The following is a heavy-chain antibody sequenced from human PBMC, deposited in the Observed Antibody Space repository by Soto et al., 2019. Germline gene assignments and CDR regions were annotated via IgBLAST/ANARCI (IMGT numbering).Heavy chain of an antibody. Sequence: RLSCAASGFTFSSYEMNWVRQAPGKGLEWVSYISSSGSTIYYADSVKGRFTISRDNAKNSLYLQMNSLRAEDTAVYYCARAKTYYYDSSGYSYYYGMDVWGQGXTVTVYS. V-gene: IGHV3-48*03. D-gene: IGHD3-22*01. CDR3: ARAKTYYYDSSGYSYYYGMDV. J-gene: IGHJ6*02. CDR1: GFTFSSYE. CDR2: ISSSGSTI.